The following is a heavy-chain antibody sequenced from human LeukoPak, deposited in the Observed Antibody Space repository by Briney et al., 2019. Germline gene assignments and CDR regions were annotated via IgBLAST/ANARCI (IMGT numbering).Heavy chain of an antibody. CDR3: ASKKFHWNYHYFYYGMDV. Sequence: GGSLRLSCVASGFTFSSYSMNWVRQAPGKGLEWVSSISNSSSFIYYADSVKGRFTISRDNAKNSLYLQMNSLRAEDTAVYYCASKKFHWNYHYFYYGMDVWGEGTTVTVSS. D-gene: IGHD1-1*01. CDR1: GFTFSSYS. J-gene: IGHJ6*02. CDR2: ISNSSSFI. V-gene: IGHV3-21*01.